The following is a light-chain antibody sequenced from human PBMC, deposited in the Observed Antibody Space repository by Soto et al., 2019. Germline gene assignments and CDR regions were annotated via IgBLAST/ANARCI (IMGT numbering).Light chain of an antibody. Sequence: TVVTQEPSFSVSPGGTVTLTCGLSSGSVSSSDYPSWYQQTPGQAPRTLIYNTNTRSSGVPDRFSGSILGSKAALTITGAQADDESDYYCVLYMGSGIWVFGGGTQLTVL. CDR1: SGSVSSSDY. CDR2: NTN. CDR3: VLYMGSGIWV. J-gene: IGLJ3*02. V-gene: IGLV8-61*01.